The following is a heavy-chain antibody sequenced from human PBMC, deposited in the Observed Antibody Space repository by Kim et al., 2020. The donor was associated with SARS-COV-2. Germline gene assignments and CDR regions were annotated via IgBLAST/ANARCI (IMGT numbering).Heavy chain of an antibody. CDR2: IYSDGST. CDR1: GFTVSTNY. Sequence: GGSLRLSCAASGFTVSTNYMSWVRQAPGKGLEWAAVIYSDGSTYFADSVKGRFTISRDKSKDTLWLQMNSLRAEDTAVYYCARERGGDRYCSAGRCPRHGMDVWGQGTTVSVSS. J-gene: IGHJ6*02. D-gene: IGHD2-15*01. CDR3: ARERGGDRYCSAGRCPRHGMDV. V-gene: IGHV3-53*01.